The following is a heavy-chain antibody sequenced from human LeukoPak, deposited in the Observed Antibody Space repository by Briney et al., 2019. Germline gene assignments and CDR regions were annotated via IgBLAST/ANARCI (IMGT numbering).Heavy chain of an antibody. D-gene: IGHD6-19*01. Sequence: GGSLRLSCAASGFSFSSYWMSCVRQAPGKGLEWVVNIKQDGSEKYYVDSVKGRFTISRDNAKNSLYLQMNSLRAEDTAVYYCARAYYSSGSEYFQHWGQGTLVTVSS. CDR1: GFSFSSYW. V-gene: IGHV3-7*03. CDR2: IKQDGSEK. CDR3: ARAYYSSGSEYFQH. J-gene: IGHJ1*01.